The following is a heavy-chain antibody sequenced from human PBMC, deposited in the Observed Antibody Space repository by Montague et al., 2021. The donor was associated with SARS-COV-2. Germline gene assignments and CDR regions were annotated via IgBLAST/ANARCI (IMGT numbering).Heavy chain of an antibody. J-gene: IGHJ2*01. D-gene: IGHD5-18*01. V-gene: IGHV4-39*01. CDR3: VRLGYLYWYFDG. Sequence: SETLSLTCTVSGDSISSGNYYWGWVRQSPGKGLEWIGDIYYSGSSYYTPSLKSRVTISVDTSRNQISLKLTSVTAADTAVYYCVRLGYLYWYFDGWGRANLIT. CDR2: IYYSGSS. CDR1: GDSISSGNYY.